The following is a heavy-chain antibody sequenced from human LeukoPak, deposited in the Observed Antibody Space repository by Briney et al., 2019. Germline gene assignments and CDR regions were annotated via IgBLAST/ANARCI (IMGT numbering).Heavy chain of an antibody. V-gene: IGHV1-8*01. J-gene: IGHJ4*02. CDR2: MNPNSGNT. D-gene: IGHD5-12*01. CDR3: ARVSLYSGYESDY. Sequence: ASVKLSCKASGYTFTNYDINWVRQATGQGLEWMGYMNPNSGNTGYAQRFQGRITMTRSTSISTAYMELSSLTSKDTAVYYCARVSLYSGYESDYWGQGTLVTVSS. CDR1: GYTFTNYD.